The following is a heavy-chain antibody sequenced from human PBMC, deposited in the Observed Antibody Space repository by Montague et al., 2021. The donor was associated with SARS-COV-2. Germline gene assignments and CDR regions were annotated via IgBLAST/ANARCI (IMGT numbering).Heavy chain of an antibody. Sequence: SETLSLTCSVSGGSINNYYWGWVRQYPGEGLEWIGYIYYSGSVTTSYNPSLKSRVAIPVDTSENQFSLKLTSVTAADTAVYYCARRGGGEVFARFMYWYFDVWSRGSLVTVSS. CDR1: GGSINNYY. V-gene: IGHV4-59*13. CDR2: IYYSGSVTT. J-gene: IGHJ2*01. D-gene: IGHD2-21*01. CDR3: ARRGGGEVFARFMYWYFDV.